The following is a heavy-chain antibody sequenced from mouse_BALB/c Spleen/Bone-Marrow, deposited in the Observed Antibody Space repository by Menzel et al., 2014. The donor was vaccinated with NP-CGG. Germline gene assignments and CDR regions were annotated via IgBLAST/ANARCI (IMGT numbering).Heavy chain of an antibody. J-gene: IGHJ2*01. CDR3: ARDY. V-gene: IGHV1-7*01. Sequence: QVHVKQSGPELAKPGASVKVSCKASGYTFXDTWIHWIKQRPGQGLEWIGYINPSTGYAEYNQNFKDKATLSVDKSSSTAYMQLSSLTSEDSAVYYCARDYWGQGTTLTVSS. CDR2: INPSTGYA. CDR1: GYTFXDTW.